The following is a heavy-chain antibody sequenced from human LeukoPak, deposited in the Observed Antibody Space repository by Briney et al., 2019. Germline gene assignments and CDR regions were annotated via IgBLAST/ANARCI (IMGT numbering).Heavy chain of an antibody. CDR2: IYYSGST. V-gene: IGHV4-59*01. CDR1: GGSISTYY. D-gene: IGHD2-2*01. Sequence: SETLSLTCTVSGGSISTYYWSWIRQPPGKGLEWIGYIYYSGSTNYNPSLKSRVTISVDTSKNQFSLYLSSVTAADTGVYYCARDGGKYCSGTSCRNAFDIWGQGTMVTVSA. CDR3: ARDGGKYCSGTSCRNAFDI. J-gene: IGHJ3*02.